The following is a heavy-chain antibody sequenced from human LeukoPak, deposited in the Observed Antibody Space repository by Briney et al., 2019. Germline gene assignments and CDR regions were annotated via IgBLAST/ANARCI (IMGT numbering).Heavy chain of an antibody. D-gene: IGHD3-10*01. CDR2: IKEDGSEK. V-gene: IGHV3-7*01. Sequence: GGSLRLSCAASGFTFIRYWMSWVRQAPGKGLEWLANIKEDGSEKYYVDSVKGRFTISRDNAKNSLYLQMNSLRAEDTSVYYCASGSREWWGQGTLVTLSS. CDR3: ASGSREW. J-gene: IGHJ4*02. CDR1: GFTFIRYW.